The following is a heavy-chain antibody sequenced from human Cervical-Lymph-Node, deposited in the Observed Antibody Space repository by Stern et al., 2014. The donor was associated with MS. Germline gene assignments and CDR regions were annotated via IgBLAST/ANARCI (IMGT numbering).Heavy chain of an antibody. CDR1: GLTFSNFW. V-gene: IGHV3-15*02. CDR3: TTDRRNPYYAMDV. J-gene: IGHJ6*02. Sequence: EVQLVESGGALVKPGGSLRLSCTASGLTFSNFWMTWVRQAPGKGLAWVGRIKSTTDGGTIDSAEPVKGRFTISRDDSKNTLYVEMNSLTTDDTAVYYCTTDRRNPYYAMDVWGQGTTVTVSS. CDR2: IKSTTDGGTI. D-gene: IGHD6-6*01.